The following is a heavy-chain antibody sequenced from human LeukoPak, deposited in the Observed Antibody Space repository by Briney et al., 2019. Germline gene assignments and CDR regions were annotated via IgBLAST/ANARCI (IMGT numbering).Heavy chain of an antibody. J-gene: IGHJ4*02. Sequence: HPGGSLRLSCAASGFTFRSYGMHWVRQAPGKGLKWVAVISTDGSDKYHADSVKGRFTISRDNSKKTLYLQMNSLRADDTAVYYCAKDGKIAAAGYYFDYWGQGTLVTVSS. V-gene: IGHV3-30*18. CDR2: ISTDGSDK. D-gene: IGHD6-13*01. CDR3: AKDGKIAAAGYYFDY. CDR1: GFTFRSYG.